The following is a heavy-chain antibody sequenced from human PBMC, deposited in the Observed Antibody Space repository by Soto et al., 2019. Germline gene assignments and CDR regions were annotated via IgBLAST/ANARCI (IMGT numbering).Heavy chain of an antibody. CDR3: SRGRYYDNSGFSPSHFDC. J-gene: IGHJ4*02. D-gene: IGHD3-22*01. CDR1: GCPFGDCA. CDR2: IRSKVYGGTT. V-gene: IGHV3-49*04. Sequence: GGALRLSWSGSGCPFGDCAMSWGRQAPVEGLEWVGLIRSKVYGGTTDYAASVKDRFTISRDDSKTIAYLQMNSLKTEDTAVYYCSRGRYYDNSGFSPSHFDCWGQGT.